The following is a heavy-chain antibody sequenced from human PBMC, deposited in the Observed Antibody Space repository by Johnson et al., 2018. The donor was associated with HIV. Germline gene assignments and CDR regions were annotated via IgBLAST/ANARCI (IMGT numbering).Heavy chain of an antibody. CDR2: IKQDGREK. CDR1: GFPFSNYW. D-gene: IGHD2-8*01. CDR3: ARGHNGALDI. V-gene: IGHV3-7*01. Sequence: VQLVESGGGLVQPGGSLRLSCAASGFPFSNYWMNWVRQAPGKGLEWVANIKQDGREKYYVDSVKGRFTISRDNAKNSLYLQMNSLRVEETAVYYCARGHNGALDIWGQGTMLTVSS. J-gene: IGHJ3*02.